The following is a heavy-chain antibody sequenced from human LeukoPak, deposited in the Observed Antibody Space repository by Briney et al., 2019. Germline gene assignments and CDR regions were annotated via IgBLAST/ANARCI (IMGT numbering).Heavy chain of an antibody. CDR1: GYTFTSYY. V-gene: IGHV1-46*01. J-gene: IGHJ6*03. D-gene: IGHD1-1*01. CDR2: INPSGGST. CDR3: ARDAWSGIYYYYYMDV. Sequence: ASVKVSCKASGYTFTSYYMHWVRQAPGQGREGMGIINPSGGSTSYAQKFQGRVTMTRDMSTSTVYMELSSLRSEDTAVYYCARDAWSGIYYYYYMDVWGKGTTVTVSS.